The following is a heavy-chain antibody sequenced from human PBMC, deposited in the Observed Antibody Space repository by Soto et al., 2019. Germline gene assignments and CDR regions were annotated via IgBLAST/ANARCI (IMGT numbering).Heavy chain of an antibody. CDR1: GGTFSSYA. Sequence: QVQLVQSGAEVKKPGSSVKVSCKASGGTFSSYAISWVRQAPGQGLEWMGGIIPIFGTANYAQKFQGRVTITADESTSTAYMELSSLRSEDTAGYYCARDRRITGTYYCDGMDVWGQGTTVTVSS. CDR3: ARDRRITGTYYCDGMDV. J-gene: IGHJ6*02. D-gene: IGHD1-20*01. V-gene: IGHV1-69*01. CDR2: IIPIFGTA.